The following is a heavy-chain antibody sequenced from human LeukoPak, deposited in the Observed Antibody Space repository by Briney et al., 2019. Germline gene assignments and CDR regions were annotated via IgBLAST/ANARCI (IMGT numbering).Heavy chain of an antibody. V-gene: IGHV4-4*09. CDR1: GGSISNFY. D-gene: IGHD6-19*01. Sequence: SETLSLTCIVSGGSISNFYRSWIRQPPGKGLEWIGDIHPSGSTNYNPSLKSRVFISIDTSKNQFSLKLTSVTAADTAVYYCARLPARGWYLDSWGQGTLVTVSS. CDR3: ARLPARGWYLDS. CDR2: IHPSGST. J-gene: IGHJ5*01.